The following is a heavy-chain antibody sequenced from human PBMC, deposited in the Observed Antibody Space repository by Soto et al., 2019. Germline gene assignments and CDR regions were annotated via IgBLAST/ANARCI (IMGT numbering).Heavy chain of an antibody. CDR1: GFTVSNNY. Sequence: GGSLRLSCAASGFTVSNNYMSWVRQPPGKGLEWVSVMYSGGITYYADSVKGRFTISRDNSKNTLYLQMNSLRAEDTAVYYCARDPGQGLDVWGQGTTVTVSS. D-gene: IGHD1-1*01. V-gene: IGHV3-53*01. CDR2: MYSGGIT. CDR3: ARDPGQGLDV. J-gene: IGHJ6*02.